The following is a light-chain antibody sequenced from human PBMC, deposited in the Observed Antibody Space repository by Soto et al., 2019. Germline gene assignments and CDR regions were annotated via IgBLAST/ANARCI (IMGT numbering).Light chain of an antibody. CDR1: QGISSY. CDR3: QQYSSYSAWT. V-gene: IGKV1-8*01. CDR2: AAS. Sequence: AIRMTQSPSSLSASTGDRVTITFRSSQGISSYLAWYQQKPGKAPKLLIYAASTLQSGVPSRFSGSGSGTDFTLTISCLQPDDIATYYCQQYSSYSAWTFGEGTKVDIK. J-gene: IGKJ1*01.